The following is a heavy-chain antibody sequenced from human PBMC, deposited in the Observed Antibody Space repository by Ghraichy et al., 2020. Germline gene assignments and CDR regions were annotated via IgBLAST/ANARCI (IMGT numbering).Heavy chain of an antibody. Sequence: GESLNISCTASGFTFGDYAMSWFRQAPGKGLEWVGFLRSKAYGGTIEYAASVKGRFTISRDDSKSIAYLQMNSLKTEDTAVYYCSRGRSGYYEGSDAFDIWGQGTMVTVSS. CDR3: SRGRSGYYEGSDAFDI. D-gene: IGHD3-3*01. J-gene: IGHJ3*02. CDR2: LRSKAYGGTI. V-gene: IGHV3-49*03. CDR1: GFTFGDYA.